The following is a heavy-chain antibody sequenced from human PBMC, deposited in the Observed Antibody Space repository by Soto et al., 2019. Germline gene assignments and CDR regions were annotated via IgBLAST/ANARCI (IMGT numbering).Heavy chain of an antibody. CDR2: ITEGGTT. Sequence: KASETLSLTCAVHGDSFSGYFWTWIRQPPGKGLEWIAEITEGGTTNYSPSLKSRVSIAVDSSKRQFSLTLSSVTAADTAMYYCAFGADAMLSRYSDYCCQGSLGTVS. CDR3: AFGADAMLSRYSDY. J-gene: IGHJ4*02. D-gene: IGHD2-21*01. CDR1: GDSFSGYF. V-gene: IGHV4-34*01.